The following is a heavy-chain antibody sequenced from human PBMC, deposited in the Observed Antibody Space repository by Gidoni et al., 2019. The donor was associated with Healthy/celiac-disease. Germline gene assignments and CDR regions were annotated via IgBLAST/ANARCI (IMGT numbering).Heavy chain of an antibody. CDR1: GGSISSGSYY. J-gene: IGHJ1*01. CDR2: SYTSGGT. CDR3: ARAEYRGLFQH. D-gene: IGHD3-16*02. V-gene: IGHV4-61*02. Sequence: QVQLQDSVPGLVKPSQTLSLTCTISGGSISSGSYYWSWIRQPAGKGLEWIGRSYTSGGTNYNPSLKSRVTISVDTSKNQFSLKLSSVTAADTAGYYCARAEYRGLFQHWGQGTLVTVSS.